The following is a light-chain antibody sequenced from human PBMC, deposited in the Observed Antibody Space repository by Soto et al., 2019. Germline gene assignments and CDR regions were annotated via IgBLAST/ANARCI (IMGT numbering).Light chain of an antibody. J-gene: IGKJ5*01. V-gene: IGKV3-11*01. CDR2: DAS. Sequence: EIVLTQSAATVSLSPGERATLSCRASQRLSASLAWYQQRPGQAPRLLIFDASYRATGIPARFTGSGPGTDFTLTISSLEPEDFAVYYCQQRSNWPLTFGQGTRLEIK. CDR1: QRLSAS. CDR3: QQRSNWPLT.